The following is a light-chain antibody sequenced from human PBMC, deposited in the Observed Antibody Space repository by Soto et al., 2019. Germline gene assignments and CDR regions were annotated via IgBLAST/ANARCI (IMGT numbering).Light chain of an antibody. CDR3: VSSAVGTYG. J-gene: IGLJ1*01. Sequence: QSVLTQPPSASGSPGQSVTISCTGTSSDVGGYIFVSWYQQHPGKAPKLMIYDVNKRPSGVPDRFSGSKSDNTASLTVSGLKAQDEVDYYCVSSAVGTYGFGTETKVTGL. V-gene: IGLV2-8*01. CDR1: SSDVGGYIF. CDR2: DVN.